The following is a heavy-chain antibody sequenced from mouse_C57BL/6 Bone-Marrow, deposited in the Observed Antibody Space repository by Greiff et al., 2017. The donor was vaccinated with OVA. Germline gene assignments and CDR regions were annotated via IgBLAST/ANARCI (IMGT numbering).Heavy chain of an antibody. J-gene: IGHJ2*01. CDR2: ISNGGGST. CDR3: ARRGYYVSIFDY. Sequence: EVKLVESGGGLVQPGGSLKLSCAASGFTFSDYYMYWVRQTPEKRLEWVAYISNGGGSTYYPDTVKGRFTISRDNAKNTLYLQMSRLKSEDTAMYYCARRGYYVSIFDYWGQGTTLTVSS. CDR1: GFTFSDYY. D-gene: IGHD1-1*01. V-gene: IGHV5-12*01.